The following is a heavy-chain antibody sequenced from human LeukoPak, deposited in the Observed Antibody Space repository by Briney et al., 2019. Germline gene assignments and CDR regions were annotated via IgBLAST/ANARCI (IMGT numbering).Heavy chain of an antibody. CDR2: IYYNGST. D-gene: IGHD6-6*01. J-gene: IGHJ5*02. CDR1: GVSVSSKSYQ. CDR3: ARTARYTSSSLVYAFDP. Sequence: PSETLSLTCTVSGVSVSSKSYQSVWIRQPPGKGLEWIGNIYYNGSTYCNPSLKSRVTISVHTSENQFSLNMNSVTAADTAVYYCARTARYTSSSLVYAFDPWGQGTLVTVSS. V-gene: IGHV4-39*07.